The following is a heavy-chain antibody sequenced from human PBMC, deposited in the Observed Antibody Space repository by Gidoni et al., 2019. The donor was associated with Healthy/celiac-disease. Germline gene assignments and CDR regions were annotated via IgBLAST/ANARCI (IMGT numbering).Heavy chain of an antibody. CDR2: IVPMVGSA. Sequence: QAQLVQSGAAVKKPGSSVKVSCKASAGTFSSYAISWVRQAPGQGLELMGGIVPMVGSANYAQKFQGRVRITSNESTSTAFMGLSGLGSEDTAVYYCARYYRRGIAVAGDDYWGQGTLVTVSS. V-gene: IGHV1-69*01. CDR3: ARYYRRGIAVAGDDY. J-gene: IGHJ4*02. CDR1: AGTFSSYA. D-gene: IGHD6-19*01.